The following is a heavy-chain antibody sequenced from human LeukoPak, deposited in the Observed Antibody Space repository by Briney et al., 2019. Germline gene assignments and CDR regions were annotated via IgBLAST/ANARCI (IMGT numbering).Heavy chain of an antibody. CDR2: INSDGSST. Sequence: GGSLRLSCAASGFTFSSYWMHWVRQGPGKGLVWVSRINSDGSSTSYADSVKGRFTISRDNARNSLFLQMNSLRAEDTAIYYCASDEGNYFDYWGQGTLVTVSS. CDR3: ASDEGNYFDY. CDR1: GFTFSSYW. J-gene: IGHJ4*02. V-gene: IGHV3-74*01.